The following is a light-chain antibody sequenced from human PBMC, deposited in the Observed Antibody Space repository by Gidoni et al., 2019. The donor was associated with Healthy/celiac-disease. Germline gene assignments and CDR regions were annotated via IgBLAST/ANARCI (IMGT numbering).Light chain of an antibody. V-gene: IGKV1-5*03. CDR2: KAS. CDR1: QSISSW. CDR3: QQYNSYRT. Sequence: DIQMTQSPSTLSASVGDRVTITCRASQSISSWLAWYQQKPGKAPKLLIYKASSLESGVPSRFSGSGSGTEFTLTLRSLQPDDFATYYCQQYNSYRTFGQGTKVEIK. J-gene: IGKJ1*01.